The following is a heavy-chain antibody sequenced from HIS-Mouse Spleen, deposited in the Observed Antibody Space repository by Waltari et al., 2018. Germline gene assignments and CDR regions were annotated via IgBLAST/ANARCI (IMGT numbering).Heavy chain of an antibody. V-gene: IGHV3-30*18. D-gene: IGHD6-19*01. CDR2: ISYDGSNK. CDR3: AKDSSGWYFDY. J-gene: IGHJ4*02. Sequence: QVQLVESGGGVVQPGRALRLSCAAYGCTFSSYGMHWVRQAPGKGLEWVAVISYDGSNKYYADSVKGRFTISRDNSKNTLYLQMNSLRAEDTAVYYCAKDSSGWYFDYWGQGTLVTVSS. CDR1: GCTFSSYG.